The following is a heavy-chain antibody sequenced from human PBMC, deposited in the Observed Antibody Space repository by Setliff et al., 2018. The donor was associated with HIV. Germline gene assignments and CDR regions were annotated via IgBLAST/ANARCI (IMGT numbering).Heavy chain of an antibody. J-gene: IGHJ4*02. CDR2: INPSGGST. D-gene: IGHD3-3*01. Sequence: PSVKVSCKASGYTFTSYYMHWVRQAPGQGLEWMGIINPSGGSTSYAQKFQGRVTMTRDTSTSTVYMELSSLRSEDTAVYYCARGLRFLGWLPSPGGYWGQGTLFTVSS. V-gene: IGHV1-46*01. CDR3: ARGLRFLGWLPSPGGY. CDR1: GYTFTSYY.